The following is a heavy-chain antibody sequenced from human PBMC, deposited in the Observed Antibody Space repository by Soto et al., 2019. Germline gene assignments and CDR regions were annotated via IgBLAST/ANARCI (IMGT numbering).Heavy chain of an antibody. V-gene: IGHV1-18*04. J-gene: IGHJ1*01. Sequence: QVQLVQSGPDLKRPGASMKVSCKASGYTFTSYGISWVRQAPGQGLEWMAWISPLKGRTQYSQKAQGRVTQSTDTSSNTAYMEMTTLRVDDTAVYYCAMDYGDRPEYFKHWGQGTPVTVS. CDR2: ISPLKGRT. CDR3: AMDYGDRPEYFKH. CDR1: GYTFTSYG. D-gene: IGHD4-17*01.